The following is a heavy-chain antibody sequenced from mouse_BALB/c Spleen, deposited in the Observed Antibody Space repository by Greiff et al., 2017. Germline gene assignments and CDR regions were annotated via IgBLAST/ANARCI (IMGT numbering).Heavy chain of an antibody. CDR1: GYSITSGYY. CDR2: ISYDGSN. CDR3: APEGLIHYYGYFAY. V-gene: IGHV3-6*02. J-gene: IGHJ3*01. D-gene: IGHD1-2*01. Sequence: EVKLMESGPGLVKPSQSLSLTCSVTGYSITSGYYWNWIRQFPGNKLEWMGYISYDGSNNYNPSLKNRISITRDTSKNQFFLKLNSVTTEDTATYYCAPEGLIHYYGYFAYWGQGTLVTVSA.